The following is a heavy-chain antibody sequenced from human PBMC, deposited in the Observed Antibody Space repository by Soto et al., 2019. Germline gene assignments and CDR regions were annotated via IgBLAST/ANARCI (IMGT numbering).Heavy chain of an antibody. J-gene: IGHJ3*02. CDR1: GGSISSGGYY. D-gene: IGHD3-22*01. Sequence: QVQLQESGPGLVKPSQTLSLTCTVSGGSISSGGYYWSWNRQHPGKGLEWIGYIYYSGSTYYNPSLKSRVTISVDTSKNQFSLKLSSVPAADTAVYYCARAAHYDYYDSSGYYSVAYAFDIWGQGTMVTVSS. V-gene: IGHV4-31*03. CDR2: IYYSGST. CDR3: ARAAHYDYYDSSGYYSVAYAFDI.